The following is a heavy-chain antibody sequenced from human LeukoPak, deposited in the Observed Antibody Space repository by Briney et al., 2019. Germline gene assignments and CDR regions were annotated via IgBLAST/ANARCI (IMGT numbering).Heavy chain of an antibody. CDR1: GFTFSSYG. CDR2: IRYDGSNK. D-gene: IGHD3-16*01. Sequence: GGSLRLSCAASGFTFSSYGIHWVRQAPGKGLEWVAFIRYDGSNKYYADSVKGRFTISRDNSKNTLYLQMNSLRAEDTAVYYCARTQLWRGILDYWGQGTLVTVSS. V-gene: IGHV3-30*02. CDR3: ARTQLWRGILDY. J-gene: IGHJ4*02.